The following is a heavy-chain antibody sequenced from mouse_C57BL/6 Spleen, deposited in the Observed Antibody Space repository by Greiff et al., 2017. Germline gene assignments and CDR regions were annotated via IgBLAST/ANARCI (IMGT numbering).Heavy chain of an antibody. V-gene: IGHV14-4*01. CDR2: IDPENGDT. J-gene: IGHJ4*01. CDR3: TTSYGYYYVGY. D-gene: IGHD2-3*01. Sequence: EVKLQESGAELVRPGASVKLSCTASGFNIKDDYMHWVKQRPEQGLEWIGWIDPENGDTEYASKFQGKATITADTSSNTAYLQLSSLTSEDTAVYYCTTSYGYYYVGYWGQGTSVTVSS. CDR1: GFNIKDDY.